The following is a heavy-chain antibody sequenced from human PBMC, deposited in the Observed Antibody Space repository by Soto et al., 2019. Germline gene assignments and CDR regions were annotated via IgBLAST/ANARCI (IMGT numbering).Heavy chain of an antibody. CDR1: GFTFNSYA. CDR3: ARVRGDISSSSTYGY. V-gene: IGHV3-23*01. CDR2: ISGSAAST. J-gene: IGHJ4*02. Sequence: EVQLLESGGGLVQPGGSLRLSCAASGFTFNSYAMSWVRQAPGKGLEWVSGISGSAASTYYADSVKGRFTISRDNSKNTLYLQMNSLRVEDTAVYYCARVRGDISSSSTYGYWGQGTLVTVSS. D-gene: IGHD6-6*01.